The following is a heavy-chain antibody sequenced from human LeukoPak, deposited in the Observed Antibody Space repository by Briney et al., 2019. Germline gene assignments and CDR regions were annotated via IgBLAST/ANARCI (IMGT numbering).Heavy chain of an antibody. Sequence: GGSLRLSCAASGFTFSNYAMSWVRQAPGKGLEWVSAISGSGGVTQYADSARGRFTISRDNSKNTLFLQMNSLRAEDTAVYYCAKRPKCNVAGCYYFDYWGQGTLVTVSP. CDR3: AKRPKCNVAGCYYFDY. D-gene: IGHD2-15*01. CDR1: GFTFSNYA. J-gene: IGHJ4*02. V-gene: IGHV3-23*01. CDR2: ISGSGGVT.